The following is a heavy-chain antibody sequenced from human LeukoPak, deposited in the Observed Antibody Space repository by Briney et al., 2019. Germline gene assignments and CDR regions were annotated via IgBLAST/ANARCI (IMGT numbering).Heavy chain of an antibody. CDR3: ARGRTWIQPGYWFDP. Sequence: GASVKVSCKASGGTFSSYAISWVRQAPGQGLEWMGRVIPIFGTANYAQKFQGRVTITTDESTSTAYMELSSLRSEDTAVYYCARGRTWIQPGYWFDPWGQGTLVTVSS. V-gene: IGHV1-69*05. D-gene: IGHD5-18*01. CDR1: GGTFSSYA. J-gene: IGHJ5*02. CDR2: VIPIFGTA.